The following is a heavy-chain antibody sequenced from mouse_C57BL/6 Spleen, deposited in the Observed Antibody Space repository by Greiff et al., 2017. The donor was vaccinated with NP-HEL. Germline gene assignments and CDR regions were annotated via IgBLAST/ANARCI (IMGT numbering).Heavy chain of an antibody. CDR1: GISITTGNYR. D-gene: IGHD2-10*01. Sequence: DVKLQESGPGLVKPSQTVFLTCTVTGISITTGNYRWSWIRQFPGNKLEWIGYIYYSGTITYNPSLTSRTTITRDTPKNQFFLEMNSLTAEDTATYYCARESGLLSAMDYWGQGTSVTVSS. V-gene: IGHV3-5*01. CDR3: ARESGLLSAMDY. J-gene: IGHJ4*01. CDR2: IYYSGTI.